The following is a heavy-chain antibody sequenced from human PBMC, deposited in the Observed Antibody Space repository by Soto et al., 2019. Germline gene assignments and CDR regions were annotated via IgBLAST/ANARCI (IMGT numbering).Heavy chain of an antibody. V-gene: IGHV1-69*04. D-gene: IGHD3-22*01. CDR2: IIPLVHII. CDR1: GGFYSIKT. CDR3: ARERRRDDSNTFDALDV. J-gene: IGHJ3*01. Sequence: QVQLVQSGAEVKKPGSSVKVSCKASGGFYSIKTISWVRQAPGQGLEWMGRIIPLVHIINNAQKFQGRVAISAEKFTSTAYMELSSLKSDATAIYFCARERRRDDSNTFDALDVWGQGKMVTVSS.